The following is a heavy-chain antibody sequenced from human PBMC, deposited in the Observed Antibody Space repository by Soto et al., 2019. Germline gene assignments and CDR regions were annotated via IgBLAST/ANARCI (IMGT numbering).Heavy chain of an antibody. D-gene: IGHD2-2*01. J-gene: IGHJ6*02. CDR2: FYYSGST. V-gene: IGHV4-39*01. CDR3: ARLGGYCTITSCYGYYGMDV. CDR1: GVSISSGPYS. Sequence: SETLSLTCTVSGVSISSGPYSWGWIRQPPGKGLEWIGTFYYSGSTYYNPSLESRVTISVDTSKNQFSLKVSSVTAADTVVYYCARLGGYCTITSCYGYYGMDVWGQGTTVT.